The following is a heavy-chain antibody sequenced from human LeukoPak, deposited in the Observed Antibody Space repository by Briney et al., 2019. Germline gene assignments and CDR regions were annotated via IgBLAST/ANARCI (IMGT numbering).Heavy chain of an antibody. CDR3: ARDGPAQMVEFDY. CDR2: IYPNNGAT. Sequence: DSVKVSCKASGYTFSGTGWYLYWLRQAPGQGLECMGWIYPNNGATAYAQKFQGRVAMTRDTSISTAYMELRGLRPDDTAVYYCARDGPAQMVEFDYWGQGTLATVSS. V-gene: IGHV1-2*02. J-gene: IGHJ4*02. D-gene: IGHD3-10*01. CDR1: GYTFSGTGWY.